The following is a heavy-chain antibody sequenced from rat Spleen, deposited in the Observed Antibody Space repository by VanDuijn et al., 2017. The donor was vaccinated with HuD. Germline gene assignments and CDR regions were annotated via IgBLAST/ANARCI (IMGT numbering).Heavy chain of an antibody. D-gene: IGHD4-3*01. CDR2: ISYDGSST. CDR3: ARHNSGYGVMDA. V-gene: IGHV5-7*01. Sequence: EVQLVESGGGLVQPGRSLKLSCAASGFTFSDYNMAWVRQAPKKGLEWVATISYDGSSTYYRDSVKGRFTISRDNAKNALYLQMDSLRSEDTATYYGARHNSGYGVMDAWGQGASVTVSS. CDR1: GFTFSDYN. J-gene: IGHJ4*01.